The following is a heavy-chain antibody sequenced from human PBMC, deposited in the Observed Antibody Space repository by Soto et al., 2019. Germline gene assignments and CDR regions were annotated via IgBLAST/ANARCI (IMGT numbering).Heavy chain of an antibody. Sequence: PSETLSLTCTVSSGSIGTYFWSWIRQPPGKGLEWIGYIYYSGTTNYNPSLKSRVTIFLDTSKNQFSLRLSSVTAAGTAGYYCARGRGGTYDAFDIWGQGTLVTVSS. CDR3: ARGRGGTYDAFDI. CDR2: IYYSGTT. J-gene: IGHJ3*02. V-gene: IGHV4-59*01. CDR1: SGSIGTYF. D-gene: IGHD1-26*01.